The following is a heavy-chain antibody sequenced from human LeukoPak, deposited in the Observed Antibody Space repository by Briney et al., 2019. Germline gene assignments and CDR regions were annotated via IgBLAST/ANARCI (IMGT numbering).Heavy chain of an antibody. CDR3: ARDWLPITGGYDMDV. CDR2: INAGNGNT. Sequence: ASVKVSCKASGYTFTNYGMHWVRQAPGQRLEWMGWINAGNGNTRYSQKFQGRVTITRDTSASTAYMELSSLRSEDTAVYYCARDWLPITGGYDMDVWGQGTTVTVSS. CDR1: GYTFTNYG. J-gene: IGHJ6*02. V-gene: IGHV1-3*01. D-gene: IGHD3-3*01.